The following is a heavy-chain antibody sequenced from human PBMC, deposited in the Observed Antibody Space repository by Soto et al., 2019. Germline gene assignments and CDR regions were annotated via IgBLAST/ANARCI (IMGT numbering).Heavy chain of an antibody. V-gene: IGHV3-30-3*01. J-gene: IGHJ4*02. CDR1: GFTFSSYA. CDR2: ISYDGSNK. CDR3: AREISAVVDY. D-gene: IGHD3-10*01. Sequence: QVQLVESGGGVVQPGRSLRLSCAASGFTFSSYAMHWVRQAPGKGLEWVAVISYDGSNKYYADSVKGRFTISRDNFKNTLYLQMNSLRAEDTAVYYCAREISAVVDYWGQGTLVTVSS.